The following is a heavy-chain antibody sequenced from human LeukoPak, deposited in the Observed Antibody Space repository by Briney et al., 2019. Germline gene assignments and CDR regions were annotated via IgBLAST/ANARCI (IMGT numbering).Heavy chain of an antibody. CDR2: IRSSGGTI. V-gene: IGHV3-48*03. CDR3: ARDYGDHGEYFDC. J-gene: IGHJ4*02. D-gene: IGHD4-17*01. Sequence: PGGSLRLSCAASGFTFSSYEMNWVRQAPGKGLEWISYIRSSGGTILYADSVKGRFTISRDNAKNSVYLQMNSLSDEDTAVYRCARDYGDHGEYFDCWGQGTLVTVSS. CDR1: GFTFSSYE.